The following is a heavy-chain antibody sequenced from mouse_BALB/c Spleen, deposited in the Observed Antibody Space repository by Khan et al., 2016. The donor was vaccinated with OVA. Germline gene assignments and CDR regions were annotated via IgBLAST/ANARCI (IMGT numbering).Heavy chain of an antibody. CDR2: IDYSGTT. Sequence: EVELVESGPDLLKPSQSLSLTCTVTGYSITSGYSWHWVRQFPGHKLEWMGYIDYSGTTNYNPSLKSRISITREISKNQFFLQLNSVTTEDTATYYCVRWDYWGQGTTLTVSS. CDR1: GYSITSGYS. V-gene: IGHV3-1*02. J-gene: IGHJ2*01. CDR3: VRWDY.